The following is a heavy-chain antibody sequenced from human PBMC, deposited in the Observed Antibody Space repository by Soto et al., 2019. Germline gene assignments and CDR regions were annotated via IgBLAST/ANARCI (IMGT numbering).Heavy chain of an antibody. V-gene: IGHV1-69*13. CDR3: ARGVVVVPAASPNFDY. D-gene: IGHD2-2*01. CDR1: GGTFSSYA. J-gene: IGHJ4*02. CDR2: IIPIFGTA. Sequence: SVKVSCKASGGTFSSYAISRVRQAPGQGLEWMGGIIPIFGTANYAQKFQGRVTITADESTSTAYMELSSLRSEDTAVYYCARGVVVVPAASPNFDYWGQGTLVTVSS.